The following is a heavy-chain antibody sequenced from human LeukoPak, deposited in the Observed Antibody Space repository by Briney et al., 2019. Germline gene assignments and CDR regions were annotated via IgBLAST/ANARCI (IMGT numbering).Heavy chain of an antibody. D-gene: IGHD1-26*01. CDR1: GGSISSSNW. CDR3: ARVSSGATTVDY. Sequence: SETLSLTCAVSGGSISSSNWWSWVRQPPGMGLEWIGEIYHSESTNYNPSLKSRVTISVDKSKNQFSLKLSSVTAADTAVYYCARVSSGATTVDYWGQGTLVTVSS. CDR2: IYHSEST. J-gene: IGHJ4*02. V-gene: IGHV4-4*02.